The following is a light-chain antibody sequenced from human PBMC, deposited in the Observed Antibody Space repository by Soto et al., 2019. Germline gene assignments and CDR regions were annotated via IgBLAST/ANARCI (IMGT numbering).Light chain of an antibody. CDR2: SAS. CDR3: QYYGRSPWT. Sequence: EIVLTQSPGTLSLSPGERATLSCRASQSVNPYYLAWYQQKPGQAPRLLIYSASSRATGIPDRFSGSGSGTDFTLPISRLEPEDFVVYYCQYYGRSPWTFGQGTKVEIK. V-gene: IGKV3-20*01. CDR1: QSVNPYY. J-gene: IGKJ1*01.